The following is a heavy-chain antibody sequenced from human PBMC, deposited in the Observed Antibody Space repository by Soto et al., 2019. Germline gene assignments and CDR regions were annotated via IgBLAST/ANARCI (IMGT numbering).Heavy chain of an antibody. J-gene: IGHJ4*02. CDR1: GFTFISYA. CDR2: ISGRGGGST. CDR3: AKNDYYDSTGYYPLDY. D-gene: IGHD3-22*01. V-gene: IGHV3-23*01. Sequence: GGSLGLSCAASGFTFISYAMSWVRQAPGKGLEWVSSISGRGGGSTYYADSVKGRFTISRDNSKNTLYLQVNSLRAEDTAVYYCAKNDYYDSTGYYPLDYWGQGTLVTVSS.